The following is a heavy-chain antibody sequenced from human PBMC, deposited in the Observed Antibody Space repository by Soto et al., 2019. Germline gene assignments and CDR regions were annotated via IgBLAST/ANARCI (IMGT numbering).Heavy chain of an antibody. CDR1: GYTFTTYG. Sequence: QVQVVQSGAEMKKPGSSVKVSCKTSGYTFTTYGIGWVRQAPGQGLEWMGWISGANGHTNYAQNVQGRVTVTTDTSTSTAYMELRSLRSDDTAVYYCAREVAVAGGEYDYWGQGTLVTVSS. CDR3: AREVAVAGGEYDY. D-gene: IGHD6-13*01. V-gene: IGHV1-18*01. J-gene: IGHJ4*02. CDR2: ISGANGHT.